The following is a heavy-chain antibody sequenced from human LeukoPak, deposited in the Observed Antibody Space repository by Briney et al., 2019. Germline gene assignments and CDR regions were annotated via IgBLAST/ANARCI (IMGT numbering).Heavy chain of an antibody. D-gene: IGHD1-26*01. CDR2: IEDDGDQK. Sequence: GGSLRLSCAASGFTFSNYWMTWVRQAPGKGLEWVASIEDDGDQKNYGDSVKGRFTISRDNAENSLYLQMNILRVEDTAVYYCARHIPRGSTHLDYWGQGTLVTVSA. CDR3: ARHIPRGSTHLDY. J-gene: IGHJ4*02. V-gene: IGHV3-7*01. CDR1: GFTFSNYW.